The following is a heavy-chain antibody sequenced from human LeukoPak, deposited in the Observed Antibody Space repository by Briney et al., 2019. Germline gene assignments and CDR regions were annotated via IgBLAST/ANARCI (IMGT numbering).Heavy chain of an antibody. D-gene: IGHD2-2*01. CDR1: GYTFTGYY. V-gene: IGHV1-2*02. Sequence: ASVKVSCKASGYTFTGYYMHWVRQAPGQGLEWMGWINPNSGGTNYAQKFQGRVTMTRDTSISTAYMELSRLRSDDTAVYCCARDRGSVPKVRWFDPWGQGTLVTVSS. J-gene: IGHJ5*02. CDR2: INPNSGGT. CDR3: ARDRGSVPKVRWFDP.